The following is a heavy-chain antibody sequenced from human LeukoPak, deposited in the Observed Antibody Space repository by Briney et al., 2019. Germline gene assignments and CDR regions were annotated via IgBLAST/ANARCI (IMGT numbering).Heavy chain of an antibody. CDR2: ISIGDST. V-gene: IGHV3-23*01. J-gene: IGHJ4*02. D-gene: IGHD5-24*01. CDR1: GFDFSSHA. Sequence: AGGSLRLSCTVSGFDFSSHAMTWVRQAPGKELEWVSGISIGDSTFYANSVQGRFTISRDRSKNTLYLQMNSLRVDDTAVYYCASEILPNDYWGQGTLVTVSS. CDR3: ASEILPNDY.